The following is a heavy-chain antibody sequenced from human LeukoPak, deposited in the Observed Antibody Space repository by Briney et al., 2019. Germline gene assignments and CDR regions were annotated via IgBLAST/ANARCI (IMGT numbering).Heavy chain of an antibody. CDR2: IYYSGST. CDR3: ARLPGAIEYFDY. CDR1: GYSISSGYY. J-gene: IGHJ4*02. D-gene: IGHD2-21*01. Sequence: PSETLSLTCTVSGYSISSGYYWGWIRQPPGKGLEWIGSIYYSGSTYYNPSLKSRVTISVDTSKNQFSLKLSSVTAADTAVYYCARLPGAIEYFDYWGQGTLVTVSS. V-gene: IGHV4-38-2*02.